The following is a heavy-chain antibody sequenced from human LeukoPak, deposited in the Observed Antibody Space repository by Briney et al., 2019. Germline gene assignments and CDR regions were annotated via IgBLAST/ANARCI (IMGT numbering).Heavy chain of an antibody. J-gene: IGHJ4*02. CDR1: GDSISSYY. CDR2: IYYSGST. CDR3: ARGLWFGDENPPYFDY. D-gene: IGHD3-10*01. V-gene: IGHV4-59*08. Sequence: SETLSLTCTVFGDSISSYYWSWIRQPPGKGLEWIGYIYYSGSTNYNPSLKSRVTISVDTSKNQFSLRLSSVTAADTAVYYCARGLWFGDENPPYFDYWGQGTLVTVSS.